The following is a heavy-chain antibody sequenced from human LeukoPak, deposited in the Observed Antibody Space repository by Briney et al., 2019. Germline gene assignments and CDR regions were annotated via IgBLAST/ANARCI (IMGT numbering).Heavy chain of an antibody. CDR3: ARGPIIDIVVIPAAADYYHMDV. V-gene: IGHV1-18*01. D-gene: IGHD2-2*01. CDR1: GYTLTSYG. Sequence: ASVKVSCKASGYTLTSYGISWVRQAPGQGLEWMGWISAYNGNTRYAQKLQGRVTMTTDSSTSTAYMELRSLRSDDTAVYYCARGPIIDIVVIPAAADYYHMDVWGKGTTVTVSS. J-gene: IGHJ6*03. CDR2: ISAYNGNT.